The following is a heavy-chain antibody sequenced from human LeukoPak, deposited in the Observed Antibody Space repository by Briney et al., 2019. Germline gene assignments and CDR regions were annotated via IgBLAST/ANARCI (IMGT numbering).Heavy chain of an antibody. V-gene: IGHV4-34*01. Sequence: SGTLSLTCAVSGGPFSHYYWTWIRQPPGKGLEWIGEINESGSTNYDPSLKSRVTISLDTSKNQFSLKLSSVTAADTAVYYCARDLITMIRGVITYYGMDVWGQGTTVTVSS. J-gene: IGHJ6*02. CDR2: INESGST. D-gene: IGHD3-10*01. CDR1: GGPFSHYY. CDR3: ARDLITMIRGVITYYGMDV.